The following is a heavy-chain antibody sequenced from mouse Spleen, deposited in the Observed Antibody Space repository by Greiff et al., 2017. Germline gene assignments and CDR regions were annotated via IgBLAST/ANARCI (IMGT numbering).Heavy chain of an antibody. Sequence: QVQLQQPGAELVRPGSSVKLSCKASGYTFTSYWMHWVKQRPIQGLEWIGNIDPSDSETHYNQKFKDKATLTVDKSSSTAYMQLSSLTSEDSAVYYCARFYDGSSWFAYWGQGTLVTVSA. J-gene: IGHJ3*01. CDR3: ARFYDGSSWFAY. V-gene: IGHV1-52*01. CDR1: GYTFTSYW. CDR2: IDPSDSET. D-gene: IGHD2-1*01.